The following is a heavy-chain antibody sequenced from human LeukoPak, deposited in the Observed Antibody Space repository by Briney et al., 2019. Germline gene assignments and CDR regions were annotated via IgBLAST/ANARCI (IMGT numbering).Heavy chain of an antibody. CDR3: ARDGGHCGSNSCSVYYYYGLDA. CDR2: INPKSGDT. Sequence: ASVKVSCKASGYIFTGHYMHWVRRAPGQGLEWMGWINPKSGDTNHAQKFQGRVTMTWDTSISTAYMELSRLRSDDTAVYYCARDGGHCGSNSCSVYYYYGLDAWGQGTTVTVSS. CDR1: GYIFTGHY. V-gene: IGHV1-2*02. J-gene: IGHJ6*02. D-gene: IGHD2-2*01.